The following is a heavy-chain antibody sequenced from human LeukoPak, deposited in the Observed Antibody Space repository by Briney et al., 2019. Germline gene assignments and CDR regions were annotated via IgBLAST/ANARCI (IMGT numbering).Heavy chain of an antibody. D-gene: IGHD3-22*01. CDR1: GGSISRYY. CDR2: IYYSGST. CDR3: ARDVKSSGYGDWFDP. J-gene: IGHJ5*02. V-gene: IGHV4-59*01. Sequence: SETLSLTCTVSGGSISRYYWSWIRQPPGKGLEWIGYIYYSGSTNYNPSLKSRVTISVDTSKNQFSLKLRSVTAADTAVYYCARDVKSSGYGDWFDPWGQGTLVTVSS.